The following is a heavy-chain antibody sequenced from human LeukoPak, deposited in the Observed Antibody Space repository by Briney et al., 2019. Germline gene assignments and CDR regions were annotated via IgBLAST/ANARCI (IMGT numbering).Heavy chain of an antibody. D-gene: IGHD3-22*01. J-gene: IGHJ4*02. CDR1: GGSISSSSYY. Sequence: SETLSLTCTVSGGSISSSSYYWGWSRQSPGKGLEWIGSIYYSGSTYYNPSLKSRVTISVDTSKTQFSLKLRSVTAADTAVYYCARLPKYYYDNSDYSGYYFDYWGQGTLVTVSS. V-gene: IGHV4-39*01. CDR2: IYYSGST. CDR3: ARLPKYYYDNSDYSGYYFDY.